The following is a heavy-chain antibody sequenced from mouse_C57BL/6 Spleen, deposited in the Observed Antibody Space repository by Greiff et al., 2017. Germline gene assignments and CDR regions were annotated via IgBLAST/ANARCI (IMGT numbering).Heavy chain of an antibody. V-gene: IGHV1-85*01. D-gene: IGHD1-1*01. CDR1: GYTFTSYD. CDR2: IYPRDGST. CDR3: ARRYYGSSRYFDV. J-gene: IGHJ1*03. Sequence: VQLQQSGPELVKPGASVKLSCKASGYTFTSYDINWVKQRPGQGLEWIGWIYPRDGSTKYNEKFKGKATLTVDTSSSTAYMELSSLTSEDSAVYFCARRYYGSSRYFDVWGTGTTVTVSS.